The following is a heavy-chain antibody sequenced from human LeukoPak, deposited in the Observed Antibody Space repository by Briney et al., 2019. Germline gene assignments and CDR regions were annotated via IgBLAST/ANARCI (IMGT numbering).Heavy chain of an antibody. CDR1: GYSFTSYW. D-gene: IGHD6-13*01. V-gene: IGHV5-51*01. Sequence: GESLKISCKGSGYSFTSYWIGWVRQMPGKGLEWMGIIYPGDSDTRYSPSFQGQVTISADKSISTAYLQWSSLEASDTAIYYCARHSFSSRWPSDAFDIWGQGTMVTVSS. J-gene: IGHJ3*02. CDR3: ARHSFSSRWPSDAFDI. CDR2: IYPGDSDT.